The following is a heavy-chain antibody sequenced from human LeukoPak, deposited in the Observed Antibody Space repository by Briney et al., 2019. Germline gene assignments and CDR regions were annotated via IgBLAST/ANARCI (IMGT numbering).Heavy chain of an antibody. CDR3: ARVSGGGPTEY. D-gene: IGHD3-16*01. CDR2: INSDGSST. Sequence: GGSLRLSCAASGFTFSSYWMHWVRQAPGKGLVWVSRINSDGSSTSYADSVKGRFTISRDNAKNSLYLQVNSLRAEDTAVYYCARVSGGGPTEYWGQGTLVTVSS. V-gene: IGHV3-74*01. CDR1: GFTFSSYW. J-gene: IGHJ4*02.